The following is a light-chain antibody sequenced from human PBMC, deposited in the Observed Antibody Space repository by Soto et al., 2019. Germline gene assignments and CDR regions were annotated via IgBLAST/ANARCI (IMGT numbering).Light chain of an antibody. CDR1: SSDVGGYNY. CDR2: DVT. Sequence: QSARTQPRSVSGSPGHSVSISCTGTSSDVGGYNYVSWYQQHPGKAPKLMIYDVTKRPSGVPDRFSGSKSGNTASLTISGLQAEDEADYYCCSYAGTYAYVFGTATKLTVL. CDR3: CSYAGTYAYV. J-gene: IGLJ1*01. V-gene: IGLV2-11*01.